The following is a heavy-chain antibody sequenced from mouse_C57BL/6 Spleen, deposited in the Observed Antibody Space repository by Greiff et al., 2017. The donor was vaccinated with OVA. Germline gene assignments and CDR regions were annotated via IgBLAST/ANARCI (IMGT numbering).Heavy chain of an antibody. D-gene: IGHD1-1*01. V-gene: IGHV1-52*01. J-gene: IGHJ1*03. CDR3: ARPPGSSWYFDV. Sequence: VQLQQSGAELVRPGSSVKLSCKASGYTFTSYWMHWVKQRPIQGLEWIGNIDPSDSETHYNQKFKDKATLTVDKSSSTAYMQLSSLTSEDSAVYYCARPPGSSWYFDVWGTGTTVTVSS. CDR2: IDPSDSET. CDR1: GYTFTSYW.